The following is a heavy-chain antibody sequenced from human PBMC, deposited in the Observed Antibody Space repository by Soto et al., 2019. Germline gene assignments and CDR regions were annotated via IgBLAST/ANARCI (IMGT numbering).Heavy chain of an antibody. J-gene: IGHJ3*02. D-gene: IGHD6-13*01. Sequence: GRSLRLSCAASGFTFSSYSMNWVRQAPGKGLEWVSSISSSSSYIYYADSVKGRFTISRDNAKNSLYLQMNSLRAEDTAVYYCARDLSWYGFDIWGQGTMVTVSS. V-gene: IGHV3-21*01. CDR1: GFTFSSYS. CDR3: ARDLSWYGFDI. CDR2: ISSSSSYI.